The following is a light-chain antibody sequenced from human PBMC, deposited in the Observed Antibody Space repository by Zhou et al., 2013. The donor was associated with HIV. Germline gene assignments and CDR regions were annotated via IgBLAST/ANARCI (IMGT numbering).Light chain of an antibody. Sequence: DVGLRQDPPYLPVTLGQPASISCRSAESLAHSDGNTYLNWLQQRPGQSPRRLLSKVSKRDSGVPDRFSGSGSGTDFKLTISRVEAEDVAIYYCMQGLYWPPTFGQGTTVEIK. CDR3: MQGLYWPPT. CDR2: KVS. J-gene: IGKJ1*01. V-gene: IGKV2-30*02. CDR1: ESLAHSDGNTY.